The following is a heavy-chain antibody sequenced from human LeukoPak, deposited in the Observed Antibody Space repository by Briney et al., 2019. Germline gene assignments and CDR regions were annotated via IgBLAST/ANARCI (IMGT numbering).Heavy chain of an antibody. CDR2: INPSGGST. CDR1: EYTFTSYY. D-gene: IGHD6-13*01. J-gene: IGHJ4*02. V-gene: IGHV1-46*01. Sequence: GASVKVSCKASEYTFTSYYMHWVRQAPGQGLEWMGIINPSGGSTSYAQKFQGRVTMTRDTSTSTVYMELSSLRSEDTAVYYCERGGQQLAIDYWGQGTLVTVSS. CDR3: ERGGQQLAIDY.